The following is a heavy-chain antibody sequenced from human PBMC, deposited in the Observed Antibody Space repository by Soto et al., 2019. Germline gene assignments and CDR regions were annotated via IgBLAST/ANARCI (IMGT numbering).Heavy chain of an antibody. V-gene: IGHV3-23*01. CDR3: AKDKERGGYDSYFDS. Sequence: EVQLLESGGGLIQPGGSLRLSCEASGFTFGTYGMGWVRQAPGKGLEWVSTITGGNTYYAASVRGRFTISRDNYKNTLYLQMSSLRAEDTALYYCAKDKERGGYDSYFDSWGQGTLVTVSS. CDR2: ITGGNT. D-gene: IGHD3-3*01. CDR1: GFTFGTYG. J-gene: IGHJ4*02.